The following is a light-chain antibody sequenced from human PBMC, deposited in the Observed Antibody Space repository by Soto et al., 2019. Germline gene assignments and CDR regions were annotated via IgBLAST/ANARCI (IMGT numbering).Light chain of an antibody. CDR2: EVS. Sequence: QSALTQPASVSGSPGQSITISCTGTSSDVGGYNYVSWYQQHPGKAPKLMIYEVSNRPSGVSNRFSGSKSGTTASLTISGPQTEDEADYYCSSYTTSSTPCVFGTGTKVTVL. CDR1: SSDVGGYNY. J-gene: IGLJ1*01. V-gene: IGLV2-14*01. CDR3: SSYTTSSTPCV.